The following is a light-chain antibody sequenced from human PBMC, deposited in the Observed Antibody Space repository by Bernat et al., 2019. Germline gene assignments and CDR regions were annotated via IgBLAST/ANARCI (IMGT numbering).Light chain of an antibody. V-gene: IGLV1-47*01. Sequence: QSVLTQPPSASGAPGQRVIISCSGSSSNIGRNYVYWYQQLPGTAPKLVIYRNNQRPSGAPDRISVTKSGTSASLAISGLRFEDEAIYYCATWDDSLSVAFGGGTKVTVL. CDR1: SSNIGRNY. J-gene: IGLJ2*01. CDR2: RNN. CDR3: ATWDDSLSVA.